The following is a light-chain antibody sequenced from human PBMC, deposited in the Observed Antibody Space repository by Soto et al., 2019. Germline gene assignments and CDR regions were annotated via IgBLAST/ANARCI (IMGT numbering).Light chain of an antibody. CDR1: QSLSSN. CDR3: QQRSNWIT. CDR2: DAS. V-gene: IGKV3-15*01. Sequence: EIVMTQSPATLSVSPGERATLSCRASQSLSSNLAWYQQKPGQAPRLLIYDASTRATGIPARFSGSGSGTEFTLTISSLESEDFAVYYCQQRSNWITFGQGTRLEIK. J-gene: IGKJ5*01.